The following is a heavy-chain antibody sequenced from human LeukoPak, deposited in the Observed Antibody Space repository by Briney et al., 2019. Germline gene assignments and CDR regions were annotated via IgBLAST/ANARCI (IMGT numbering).Heavy chain of an antibody. CDR2: INPNSGGT. D-gene: IGHD6-13*01. Sequence: ASVKVSCKASGYSFTGYYMHWVRQAPGQGLEWLGRINPNSGGTDYAQKFQGRVTMTRDESSSTAYMELSSLRADDTAVYYCAILSMAVADTGYDYWGQGTLVTVSS. J-gene: IGHJ4*02. CDR1: GYSFTGYY. CDR3: AILSMAVADTGYDY. V-gene: IGHV1-2*06.